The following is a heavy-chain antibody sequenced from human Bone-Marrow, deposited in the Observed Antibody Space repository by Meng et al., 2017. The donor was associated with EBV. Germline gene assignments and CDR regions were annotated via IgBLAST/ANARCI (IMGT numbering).Heavy chain of an antibody. Sequence: QVKLQESGPGLVKPSGTLSPTCAVSVASISSNNWWSWVRQPPGKGLEWIGEIYHTGSTNYNPSLKSRVTISVDRSKNQLSLKVRSVTAADTAVYYCARRALAGDVSVYFDYWDQGTLVTVSS. J-gene: IGHJ4*02. CDR1: VASISSNNW. CDR2: IYHTGST. V-gene: IGHV4-4*02. D-gene: IGHD2-21*01. CDR3: ARRALAGDVSVYFDY.